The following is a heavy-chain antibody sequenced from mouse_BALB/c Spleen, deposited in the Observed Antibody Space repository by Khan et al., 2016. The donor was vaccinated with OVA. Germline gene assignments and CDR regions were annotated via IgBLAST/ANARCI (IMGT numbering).Heavy chain of an antibody. CDR2: INPSNAYT. Sequence: VQLKQSGAELARPGASVKMSCKASGYTFTSYSMHWIKQRPGQGLEWIGKINPSNAYTNYNQKFKDKATLTADKSSSTAYMQLSSLTSEDSAVXDFVRDYKYYGGRGALDYWCQGTSVTVSS. CDR1: GYTFTSYS. CDR3: VRDYKYYGGRGALDY. J-gene: IGHJ4*01. V-gene: IGHV1-4*01. D-gene: IGHD1-1*01.